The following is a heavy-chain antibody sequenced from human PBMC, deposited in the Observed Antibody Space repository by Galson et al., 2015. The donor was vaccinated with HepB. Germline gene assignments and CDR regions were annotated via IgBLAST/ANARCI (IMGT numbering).Heavy chain of an antibody. V-gene: IGHV4-59*01. Sequence: LTCTVSGGSISSYYWSWIRQPPGKGLEWIGYIYYSGSTNYNPSLKSRVTISVDTSKNQFSLKLSSVTAADTAVYYCAGRRDSIFGVVIEDYWGQGTLVTVSS. D-gene: IGHD3-3*01. CDR2: IYYSGST. J-gene: IGHJ4*02. CDR3: AGRRDSIFGVVIEDY. CDR1: GGSISSYY.